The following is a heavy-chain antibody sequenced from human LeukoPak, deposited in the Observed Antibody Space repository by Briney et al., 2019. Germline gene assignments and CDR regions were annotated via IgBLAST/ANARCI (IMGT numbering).Heavy chain of an antibody. Sequence: KTSETLSLTCTVSGGSISSGSYYWSWIRQPAGKGLEWIGRIYTSGSTNYNPSLKSRVTISVDTSKNQFSLKLSSVTAADTAVYYCARELATMLYYFDYWGEGTVVTVSS. CDR3: ARELATMLYYFDY. CDR1: GGSISSGSYY. D-gene: IGHD5-24*01. CDR2: IYTSGST. J-gene: IGHJ4*02. V-gene: IGHV4-61*02.